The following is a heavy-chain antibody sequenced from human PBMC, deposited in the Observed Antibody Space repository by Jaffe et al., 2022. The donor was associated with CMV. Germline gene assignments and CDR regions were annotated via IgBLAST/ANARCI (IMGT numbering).Heavy chain of an antibody. D-gene: IGHD5-12*01. Sequence: EVQLVESGGGLVQPGGSLRLSCSASGFTFSSYAMHWVRQAPGKGLEYVSAISSNGGSTYYADSVKGRFTISRDNSKNTLYLQMSSLRAEDTAVYYCVKDREMATITGAFDIWGQGTMVTVSS. CDR1: GFTFSSYA. CDR3: VKDREMATITGAFDI. J-gene: IGHJ3*02. CDR2: ISSNGGST. V-gene: IGHV3-64D*06.